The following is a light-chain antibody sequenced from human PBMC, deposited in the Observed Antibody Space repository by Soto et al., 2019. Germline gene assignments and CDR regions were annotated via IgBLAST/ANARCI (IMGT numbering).Light chain of an antibody. CDR3: SSYTSSSTYV. J-gene: IGLJ1*01. Sequence: QSVLTQPASVSGSPGQSIAISCTGTSSDVGGYNYVSWYQQHPGKAPKLIVYDVSNRPSGVSNRFSGSKSGNTASLTISGLQAEYEADYYCSSYTSSSTYVFGTGTKLTVL. CDR2: DVS. V-gene: IGLV2-14*01. CDR1: SSDVGGYNY.